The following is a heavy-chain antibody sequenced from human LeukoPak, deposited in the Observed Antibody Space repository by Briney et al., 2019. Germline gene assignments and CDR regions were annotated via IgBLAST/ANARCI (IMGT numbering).Heavy chain of an antibody. CDR1: SGSISSSSYY. V-gene: IGHV4-39*01. CDR2: IYYSGSP. CDR3: ARRAAARPRYFDL. Sequence: SETLSLTCPVSSGSISSSSYYWGWTRQPPGKGLEWIRSIYYSGSPYYNPSLKSRVTISVDTSKNQFSLKLSSVTAADTAVYYCARRAAARPRYFDLWGRGTLVTVSS. D-gene: IGHD6-6*01. J-gene: IGHJ2*01.